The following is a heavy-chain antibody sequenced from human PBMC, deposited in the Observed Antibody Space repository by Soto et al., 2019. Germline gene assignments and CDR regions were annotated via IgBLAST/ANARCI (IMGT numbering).Heavy chain of an antibody. D-gene: IGHD3-3*01. Sequence: PGESLKISCKGSGYSFTSYWIGWVRQMPGKGLEWMGIIYPGDSDTRYSPSFQGQVTISADKSISTAYLQWSSLKASDTAMYYCARHVSDDFWSGYYPYYYYGMDVWGQGTTVTVS. CDR3: ARHVSDDFWSGYYPYYYYGMDV. CDR1: GYSFTSYW. CDR2: IYPGDSDT. J-gene: IGHJ6*02. V-gene: IGHV5-51*01.